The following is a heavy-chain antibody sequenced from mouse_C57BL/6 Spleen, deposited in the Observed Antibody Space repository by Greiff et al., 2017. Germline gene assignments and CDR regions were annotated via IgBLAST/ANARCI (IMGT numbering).Heavy chain of an antibody. V-gene: IGHV5-9*04. J-gene: IGHJ1*03. D-gene: IGHD1-1*01. CDR1: GFTFTSYT. CDR2: ISGGGGNT. CDR3: AITTVVDWYFDV. Sequence: EVKLVESGGGLVKPGASLKLSCAASGFTFTSYTMSWVRQTPGKRLEWVATISGGGGNTYYPDSVKGRFTISRDNAKNTLYLQMSSLRSEDTAVYYCAITTVVDWYFDVWGKGTTVTVSS.